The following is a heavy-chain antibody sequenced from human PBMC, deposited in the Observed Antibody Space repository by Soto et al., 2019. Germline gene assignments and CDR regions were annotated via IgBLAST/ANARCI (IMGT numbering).Heavy chain of an antibody. J-gene: IGHJ4*02. CDR1: GFTFSSHW. D-gene: IGHD1-1*01. CDR2: INSYGGST. Sequence: EVQLVESGGGLVHPGGSLRLSCAASGFTFSSHWMHWVRHVPGKQFVWVARINSYGGSTDYADSVKRRFTISRDNAKNTLYLEIENRGDEETVVYYCARDRPDVSVPSSVVQLRFVCWGQGILVTVSS. CDR3: ARDRPDVSVPSSVVQLRFVC. V-gene: IGHV3-74*01.